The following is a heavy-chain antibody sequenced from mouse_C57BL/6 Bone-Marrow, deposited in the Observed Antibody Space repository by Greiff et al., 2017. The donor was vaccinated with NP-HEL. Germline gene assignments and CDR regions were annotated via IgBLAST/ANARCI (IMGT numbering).Heavy chain of an antibody. CDR3: AREGAYYYGSFDY. CDR2: IYPRDGST. V-gene: IGHV1-85*01. Sequence: QVQLQQSGPELVKPGASVKLSCKASGYTFTSYDINWVKQRPGQGLEWIGWIYPRDGSTKYNEKFKGKATLTVDTSSSTAYMELHSLTSEDSAVYFCAREGAYYYGSFDYWGQGTTLTVSS. D-gene: IGHD1-1*01. J-gene: IGHJ2*01. CDR1: GYTFTSYD.